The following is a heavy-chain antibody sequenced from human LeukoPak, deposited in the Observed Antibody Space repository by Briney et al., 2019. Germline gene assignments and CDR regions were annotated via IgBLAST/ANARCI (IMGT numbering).Heavy chain of an antibody. CDR3: ARDNSVEDTAWWFDP. D-gene: IGHD4-23*01. CDR2: INPNSGGT. CDR1: GYTFTGYY. Sequence: ASVKVSCKASGYTFTGYYMHWVRQAPGQGLEWMGWINPNSGGTNYAQKFQGRVTMTRDTSISTAYMELSSLGSEDTAVYYCARDNSVEDTAWWFDPWGQGTLVTVSS. V-gene: IGHV1-2*02. J-gene: IGHJ5*02.